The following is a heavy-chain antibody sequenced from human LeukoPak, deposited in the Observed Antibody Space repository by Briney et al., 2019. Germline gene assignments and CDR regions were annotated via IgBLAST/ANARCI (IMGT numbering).Heavy chain of an antibody. CDR3: ARPSPPLVT. V-gene: IGHV4-34*01. CDR1: GGSFSGYY. J-gene: IGHJ3*01. Sequence: PSETLSLTCAVYGGSFSGYYWNWIRQPPGKGLEWIGEINHSGSANYNPSLKSRVTISVDTSKNQFSLKLSSVTAADTAVYYCARPSPPLVTRGQGTMVTVSS. D-gene: IGHD2-15*01. CDR2: INHSGSA.